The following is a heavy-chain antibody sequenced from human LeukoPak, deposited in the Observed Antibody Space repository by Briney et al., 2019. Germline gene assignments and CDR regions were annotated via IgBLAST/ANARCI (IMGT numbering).Heavy chain of an antibody. CDR3: ARVNVEAAMGIGYYYGRDV. J-gene: IGHJ6*02. V-gene: IGHV7-4-1*02. CDR2: INTNTGTP. Sequence: ASVKVSCKASGYTFTTYAMNWVRQAPGQGLEWVGWINTNTGTPTYAQGFTGRFVFSLDTSASTAYLQISSLQAGDTAVYYCARVNVEAAMGIGYYYGRDVWGQGTTV. D-gene: IGHD5-18*01. CDR1: GYTFTTYA.